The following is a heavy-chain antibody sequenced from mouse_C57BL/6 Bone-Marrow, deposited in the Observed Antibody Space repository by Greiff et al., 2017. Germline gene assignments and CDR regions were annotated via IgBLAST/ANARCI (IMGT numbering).Heavy chain of an antibody. Sequence: EVQGVESGGGLVQPGGSLKLSCAASGFTFSDYYMYWVRQTPEKRLEWVAYISNGGGSTYYPDTVKGRFTISRDNAKNTLYLQRSRLKSEDTAMYYCARHIYGSSYWYFDVWGTGTTVTVSS. CDR1: GFTFSDYY. CDR3: ARHIYGSSYWYFDV. J-gene: IGHJ1*03. V-gene: IGHV5-12*01. CDR2: ISNGGGST. D-gene: IGHD1-1*01.